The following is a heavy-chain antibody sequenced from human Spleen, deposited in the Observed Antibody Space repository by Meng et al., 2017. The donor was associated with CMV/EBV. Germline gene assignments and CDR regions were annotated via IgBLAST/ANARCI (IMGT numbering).Heavy chain of an antibody. V-gene: IGHV4-31*02. CDR1: GGNY. J-gene: IGHJ5*02. CDR2: CHYSGVT. D-gene: IGHD1-1*01. CDR3: ARDSGIGRSRADIAFDP. Sequence: GGNYWNWIRQLPGKGLEWNGYCHYSGVTYYNPSLKSRVNISADTSKNQFSRRLSAVTVADTAVYYCARDSGIGRSRADIAFDPWGQGTLVTVSS.